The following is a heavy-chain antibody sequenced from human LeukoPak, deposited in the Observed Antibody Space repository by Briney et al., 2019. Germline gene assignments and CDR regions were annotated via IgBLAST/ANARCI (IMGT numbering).Heavy chain of an antibody. CDR2: IYTSGST. CDR1: GGSISSGSYY. J-gene: IGHJ5*02. Sequence: PSETLSLTCTVSGGSISSGSYYWSWIRQPAGKGLEWIGRIYTSGSTNYNPSLKSRVTISVDTSKNQFSLKLSSVTAADTAVYYCARIPKPGIAVAGMVHGWFDPWGQGTLVTVSS. CDR3: ARIPKPGIAVAGMVHGWFDP. V-gene: IGHV4-61*02. D-gene: IGHD6-19*01.